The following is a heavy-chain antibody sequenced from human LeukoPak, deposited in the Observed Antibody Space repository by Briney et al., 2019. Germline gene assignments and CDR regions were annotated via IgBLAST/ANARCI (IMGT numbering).Heavy chain of an antibody. CDR2: ISGSGGST. V-gene: IGHV3-23*01. J-gene: IGHJ4*02. D-gene: IGHD6-13*01. Sequence: GGSLRLSCAASGFTFSSYAMSWVRQAPGKGLEWVSAISGSGGSTYYADSVKGRFTISRDNSKNTLYLQMNSLRAEDTAVYYCAKLSLRAYSSSPYGYWGQGTLVTVSS. CDR3: AKLSLRAYSSSPYGY. CDR1: GFTFSSYA.